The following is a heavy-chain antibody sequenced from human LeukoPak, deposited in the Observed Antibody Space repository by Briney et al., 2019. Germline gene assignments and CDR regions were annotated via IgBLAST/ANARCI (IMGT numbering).Heavy chain of an antibody. Sequence: GGSLRLSCAASGFTFSNAWMSWVRQAPGKGLEWVGRIKGKTDGGTTDYAVPVRCRFTISRDDTKNTLYLQMNSLKTKDTAVYYCNTVRRQHLDYRGHGTLVTVSS. D-gene: IGHD4-17*01. CDR2: IKGKTDGGTT. V-gene: IGHV3-15*01. CDR1: GFTFSNAW. J-gene: IGHJ4*01. CDR3: NTVRRQHLDY.